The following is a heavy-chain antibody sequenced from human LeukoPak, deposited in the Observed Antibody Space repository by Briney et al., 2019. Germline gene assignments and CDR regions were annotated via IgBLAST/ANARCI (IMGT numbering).Heavy chain of an antibody. CDR2: INHSGST. D-gene: IGHD5-24*01. J-gene: IGHJ4*02. Sequence: PSETLSLTCAVYGGSFSGYYWSWIHQPPGKGLEWIGEINHSGSTNYNPSLKSRVTISVDTSKNQFSLKLSSVTAADTAVYYCARGEHGYNTFDSWGQGTLVTVSS. CDR1: GGSFSGYY. V-gene: IGHV4-34*01. CDR3: ARGEHGYNTFDS.